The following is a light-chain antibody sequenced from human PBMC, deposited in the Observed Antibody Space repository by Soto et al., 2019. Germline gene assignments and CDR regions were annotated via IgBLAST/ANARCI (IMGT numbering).Light chain of an antibody. V-gene: IGLV2-14*03. CDR1: SSDVGGYDH. CDR2: DVT. CDR3: SSYTKKDTLL. J-gene: IGLJ3*02. Sequence: QSALTQPASVSGSPGQSITISCTGTSSDVGGYDHVSWYQQHPGKAPKLIIYDVTVRPSGISRRFSGSKSDNTASLAVSGLQPEDEADYYCSSYTKKDTLLFGGGTKLTGL.